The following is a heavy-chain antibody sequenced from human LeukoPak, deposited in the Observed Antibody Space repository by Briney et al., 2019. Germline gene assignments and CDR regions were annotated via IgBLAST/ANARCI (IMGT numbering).Heavy chain of an antibody. D-gene: IGHD3-22*01. CDR1: GGSISSYY. J-gene: IGHJ5*02. V-gene: IGHV4-59*01. CDR3: ARWPLHCYDSSGYSNWFDP. CDR2: IYYSGST. Sequence: KPSETLSLTCTVSGGSISSYYWSWIRQPPGKGLEWIGYIYYSGSTNYNPSLKSRVTISVDTSKNQFSLKLSSVTAADTAVYYCARWPLHCYDSSGYSNWFDPWGQGTLVSVSS.